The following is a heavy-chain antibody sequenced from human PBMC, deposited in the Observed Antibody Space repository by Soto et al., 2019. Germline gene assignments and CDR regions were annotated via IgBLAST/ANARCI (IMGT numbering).Heavy chain of an antibody. CDR1: GYTFTSYA. CDR3: ASSYIAAAPYGMDV. D-gene: IGHD6-13*01. V-gene: IGHV1-3*01. CDR2: INAGNGNT. Sequence: ASVKVSSKASGYTFTSYAMHWVRQAPGQRLEWMGWINAGNGNTKYSQKFQGRVTITRDTSASTAYMELSSLRSEDTAVYYCASSYIAAAPYGMDVWGQGTTVTVSS. J-gene: IGHJ6*02.